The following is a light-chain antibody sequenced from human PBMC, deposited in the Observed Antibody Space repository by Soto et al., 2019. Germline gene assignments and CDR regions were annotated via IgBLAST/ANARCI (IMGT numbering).Light chain of an antibody. CDR2: SHN. CDR3: QSYDSSLSGSGV. CDR1: TSNIGAGYD. Sequence: QSVLTQPPSVSGAPGQRFTISCTGSTSNIGAGYDVHWYQQLPGTAPRLLISSHNNRPSGVPDRFFGSKSGTSASLTIIGLQAEDEADYYCQSYDSSLSGSGVFGGGTKLTVL. V-gene: IGLV1-40*01. J-gene: IGLJ3*02.